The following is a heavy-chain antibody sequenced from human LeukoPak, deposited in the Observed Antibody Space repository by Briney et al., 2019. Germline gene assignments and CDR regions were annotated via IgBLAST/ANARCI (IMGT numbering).Heavy chain of an antibody. D-gene: IGHD6-19*01. CDR2: INHSGST. Sequence: SETLSLTCAVYGGSFSGYYRSWIRQPPGKGLEWIGEINHSGSTNYNPSLKSRVTISVDTSKNQFSLKLSSVTAADTAVYYCARGLIAVAGPYYFDYWGQGTLVTVSS. CDR1: GGSFSGYY. V-gene: IGHV4-34*01. J-gene: IGHJ4*02. CDR3: ARGLIAVAGPYYFDY.